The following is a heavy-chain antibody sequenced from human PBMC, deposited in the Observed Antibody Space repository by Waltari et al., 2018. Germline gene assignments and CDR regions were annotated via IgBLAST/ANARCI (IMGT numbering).Heavy chain of an antibody. J-gene: IGHJ4*02. Sequence: QVQLQESGPGLVKPSETLSLTCTVSGGSISSHYWSWIRQPPGKGLEWIGYIYYSGSTNYNPSLKSRVTISVDTSKNQFSLNLSSVTAADTAVYYCARGPSYSSSWYYWGQGTLVTVSS. CDR3: ARGPSYSSSWYY. CDR1: GGSISSHY. CDR2: IYYSGST. D-gene: IGHD6-13*01. V-gene: IGHV4-59*11.